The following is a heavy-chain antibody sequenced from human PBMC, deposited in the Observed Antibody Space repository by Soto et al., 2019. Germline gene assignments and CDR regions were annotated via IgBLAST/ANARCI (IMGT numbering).Heavy chain of an antibody. CDR3: SRVGPTTWFYFDY. V-gene: IGHV3-30-3*01. CDR1: GFTFSSYA. CDR2: ISYDASNK. J-gene: IGHJ4*02. D-gene: IGHD1-26*01. Sequence: QVQLVESGGGVVQPGRSLTLSCAASGFTFSSYAMHWVRQAPGKGLEWVAFISYDASNKYYADSVKGRFTISRDNSENTLYLQMNSLRADDTALYHCSRVGPTTWFYFDYWGQGTLVTVSS.